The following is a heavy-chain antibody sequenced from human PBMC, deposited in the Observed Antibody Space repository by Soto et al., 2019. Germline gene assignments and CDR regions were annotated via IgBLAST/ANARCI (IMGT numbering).Heavy chain of an antibody. D-gene: IGHD6-6*01. CDR1: GGTFSSYA. V-gene: IGHV1-69*12. Sequence: QVQLVQSGAEVKKPGSSVKVSCKASGGTFSSYAISWVRQAPGQGLEWMGGIIPIFGTANYAQKFQGRVTITADESTSTAYMELSSLRSEDTAVYYCARGEYGSSLGVYYYYGMDVWGQGTTVTVSS. CDR3: ARGEYGSSLGVYYYYGMDV. J-gene: IGHJ6*02. CDR2: IIPIFGTA.